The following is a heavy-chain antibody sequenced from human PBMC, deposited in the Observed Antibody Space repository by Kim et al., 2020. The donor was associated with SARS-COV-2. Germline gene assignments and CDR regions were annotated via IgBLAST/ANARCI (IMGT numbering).Heavy chain of an antibody. J-gene: IGHJ4*02. CDR2: ISYDGSNK. Sequence: GGSLRLSCAASGFTFSSYAMHWVRQAPGKGLEWVAVISYDGSNKYYADSVKGRFTISRDNSKNTLYLQMNSLRAEDTAVYYCARDSSYGSGSYLDYLGQG. D-gene: IGHD3-10*01. CDR3: ARDSSYGSGSYLDY. V-gene: IGHV3-30*04. CDR1: GFTFSSYA.